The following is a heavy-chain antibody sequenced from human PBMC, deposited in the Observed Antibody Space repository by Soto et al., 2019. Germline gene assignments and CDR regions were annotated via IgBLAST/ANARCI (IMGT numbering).Heavy chain of an antibody. CDR1: GGSCIGYY. D-gene: IGHD3-10*01. CDR3: ASRAADGSGSYYYYYYTDA. CDR2: INHSGST. Sequence: SEPTSVRSAVLGGSCIGYYCCWIRQHPGEGLEWIGEINHSGSTNYNPSLKSRVTISVDTSKNPFSLKLSSLTAADTAVYYCASRAADGSGSYYYYYYTDAWAKGTPVTVSS. V-gene: IGHV4-34*01. J-gene: IGHJ6*03.